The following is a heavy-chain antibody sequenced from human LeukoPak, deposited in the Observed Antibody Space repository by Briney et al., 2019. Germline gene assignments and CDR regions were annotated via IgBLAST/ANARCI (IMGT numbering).Heavy chain of an antibody. Sequence: PGGSLRLSCAASGFTFAIYHMSWVRQAPGKGLEWVATIRGDGVYYADSVKVRFTISRDDSENTVYVQMNSLRAEDTAVYYCAKSRVEVAGTGGFDTWGQGTLVAVSS. CDR3: AKSRVEVAGTGGFDT. J-gene: IGHJ3*02. CDR2: IRGDGV. V-gene: IGHV3-23*01. CDR1: GFTFAIYH. D-gene: IGHD2-8*02.